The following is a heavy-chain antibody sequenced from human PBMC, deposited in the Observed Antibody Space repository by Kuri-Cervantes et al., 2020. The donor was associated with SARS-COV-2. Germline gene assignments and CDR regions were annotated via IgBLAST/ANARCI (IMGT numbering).Heavy chain of an antibody. D-gene: IGHD4-17*01. V-gene: IGHV4-4*07. J-gene: IGHJ3*02. Sequence: ESLKISCTVSGGSISSHYWSWIRQPAGKGLEWIGRIYTSGSTNYNPSLKSRVTMSVDTSKNQFSLKLSSVTAADTAVYYCATYGEAFDIWGQGTMVTVSS. CDR2: IYTSGST. CDR1: GGSISSHY. CDR3: ATYGEAFDI.